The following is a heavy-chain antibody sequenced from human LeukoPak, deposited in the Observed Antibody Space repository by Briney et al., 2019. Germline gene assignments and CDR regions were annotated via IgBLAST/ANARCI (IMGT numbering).Heavy chain of an antibody. CDR2: INHSGST. CDR3: ARVRGRQPRGYFDY. CDR1: GGSFSGYY. Sequence: SETLPLTCAVYGGSFSGYYWSWIRQPPGKGLEWIGEINHSGSTNYNPSLKSRVTISVDTSKNQFSLKLSSVTAADTAVYYCARVRGRQPRGYFDYWGQGTLVTVSS. J-gene: IGHJ4*02. D-gene: IGHD3-10*01. V-gene: IGHV4-34*01.